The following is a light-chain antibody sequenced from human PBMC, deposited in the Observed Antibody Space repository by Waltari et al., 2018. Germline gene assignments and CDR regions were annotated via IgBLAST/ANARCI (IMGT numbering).Light chain of an antibody. CDR3: AAGDDSLNGWV. CDR1: TSSTGSNS. J-gene: IGLJ3*02. CDR2: SSN. V-gene: IGLV1-44*01. Sequence: QSVLTQPPSASGTPAHGLTTSCSVATSSTGSNSVHWHQHLPGPAPKLLIYSSNQRPSGVPVPFSGSRSGTSASLAISGLQSEDEADYYCAAGDDSLNGWVFGGGTKLTVL.